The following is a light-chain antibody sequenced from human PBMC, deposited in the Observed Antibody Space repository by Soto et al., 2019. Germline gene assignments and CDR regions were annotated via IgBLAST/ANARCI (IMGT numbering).Light chain of an antibody. Sequence: EVVMTQSPATLSVSPGEGATLSCRASQSVSSNLAWYQQKPGQAPRLLLYGASTGPTGVTARFSGSGSGTEFTVTTEFTLTISSLQSEDFAVYFCQQYNNWPLTFGPGTRLEIK. CDR1: QSVSSN. J-gene: IGKJ5*01. V-gene: IGKV3D-15*01. CDR3: QQYNNWPLT. CDR2: GAS.